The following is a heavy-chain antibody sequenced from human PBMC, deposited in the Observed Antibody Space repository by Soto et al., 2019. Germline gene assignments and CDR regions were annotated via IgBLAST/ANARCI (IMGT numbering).Heavy chain of an antibody. V-gene: IGHV3-23*01. CDR2: ISGSGGST. D-gene: IGHD3-3*01. J-gene: IGHJ5*02. Sequence: GGSLRLSCAASGFTFSSYAMSWVRQAPGKGLEWVSAISGSGGSTYYADSVKGRFTISRDNSKNTLYLQMNSLRAEDTAVYYYAKEGPYDFWSGYYSYNWFDPWGQGTLVTVS. CDR1: GFTFSSYA. CDR3: AKEGPYDFWSGYYSYNWFDP.